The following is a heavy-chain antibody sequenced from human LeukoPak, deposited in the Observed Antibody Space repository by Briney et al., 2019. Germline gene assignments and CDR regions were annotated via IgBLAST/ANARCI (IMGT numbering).Heavy chain of an antibody. V-gene: IGHV3-21*01. CDR2: ISSSSNYI. Sequence: GGSLRLSCAASGFTFSSYSMNWVRQAPGKGLEWVSSISSSSNYIYYADSVKGRFTVSRDNAKNSLYLQMNSLRAEDTAVYYCARDRIIVVAPVTYEMDVWGKGTTVTVSS. CDR1: GFTFSSYS. CDR3: ARDRIIVVAPVTYEMDV. J-gene: IGHJ6*04. D-gene: IGHD2-2*01.